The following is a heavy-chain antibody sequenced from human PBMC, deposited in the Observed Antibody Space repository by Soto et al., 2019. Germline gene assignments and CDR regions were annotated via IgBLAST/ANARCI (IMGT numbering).Heavy chain of an antibody. J-gene: IGHJ4*02. CDR1: GFTLSSYA. D-gene: IGHD6-13*01. V-gene: IGHV3-23*01. CDR2: ISGSGGST. Sequence: PVGSLRLSCAASGFTLSSYAMSWVRQAPGKGLEWVSAISGSGGSTYYADSVKGRFTISRDNSKNTLYLQMNSLRAEDTAVYYCAKDRIAAAGNFPGYWGQGTLVTVSS. CDR3: AKDRIAAAGNFPGY.